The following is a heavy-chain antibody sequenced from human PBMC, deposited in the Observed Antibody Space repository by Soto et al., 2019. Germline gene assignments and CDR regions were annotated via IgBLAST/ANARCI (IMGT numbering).Heavy chain of an antibody. Sequence: SETLSLTCAVYGGSFSGYYWSWIRQPPGKGLEWIGEINHSGSTNYNPSLKSRVTISVDTSKNQFSLKLSSVTAADTAVYYCARDDQDYGGNSRYYYYYGMDVWGQGTTVTV. CDR3: ARDDQDYGGNSRYYYYYGMDV. V-gene: IGHV4-34*01. CDR1: GGSFSGYY. J-gene: IGHJ6*02. CDR2: INHSGST. D-gene: IGHD4-17*01.